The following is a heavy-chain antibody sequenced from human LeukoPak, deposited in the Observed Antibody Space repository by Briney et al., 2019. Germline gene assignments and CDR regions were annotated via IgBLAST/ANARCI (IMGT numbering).Heavy chain of an antibody. J-gene: IGHJ4*02. CDR1: GFTFSTYG. CDR3: AKWQYYVSGDDY. V-gene: IGHV3-23*01. Sequence: GGSLRLSCAGSGFTFSTYGMSWVRQAPNKGLEWLSTISGSGDSTYHADSVKGRFTISRDNSKNTLFLQMNSLRAEDTAIYYCAKWQYYVSGDDYWGQGILVTVSS. CDR2: ISGSGDST. D-gene: IGHD3-10*01.